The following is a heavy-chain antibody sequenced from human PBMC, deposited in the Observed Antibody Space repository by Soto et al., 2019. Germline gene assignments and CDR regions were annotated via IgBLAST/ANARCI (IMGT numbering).Heavy chain of an antibody. J-gene: IGHJ4*02. Sequence: EVQLVESGGGLIQPGGSLRLSCAASGLSVSNNYMSWVRQPPGKGLEWVSVIYSGGSTHYADFVKGRFTISRDNSKNTLYLQMNSLTAEDTAVYYCAKDLLMITFGGVIAHFDCWGQGTLVTVSS. D-gene: IGHD3-16*02. V-gene: IGHV3-53*01. CDR3: AKDLLMITFGGVIAHFDC. CDR2: IYSGGST. CDR1: GLSVSNNY.